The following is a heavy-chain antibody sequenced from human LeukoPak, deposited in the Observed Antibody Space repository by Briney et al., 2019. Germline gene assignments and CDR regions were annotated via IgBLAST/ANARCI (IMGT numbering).Heavy chain of an antibody. V-gene: IGHV4-59*01. D-gene: IGHD2-2*02. J-gene: IGHJ3*02. CDR1: GGSISSYY. CDR3: ARESVVVPAAINPGAFDI. CDR2: IYYSGST. Sequence: SETLSLTCTVSGGSISSYYWSWIRQPPGKGLEWIGYIYYSGSTNYNPSLKSRVTISVDTSKNQFSLKLSSVTAADTAVYYCARESVVVPAAINPGAFDIWGQGTMVTVSS.